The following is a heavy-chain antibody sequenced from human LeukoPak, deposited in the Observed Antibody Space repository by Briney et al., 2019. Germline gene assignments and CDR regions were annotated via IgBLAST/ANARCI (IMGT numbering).Heavy chain of an antibody. Sequence: SETLSLTCAVYGGSFSGYYWSWIRQPPGKGLVWIGEINHSGSTNYNPSLRSRVTISVDTSKNQFSLKLSSVTAADTAVYYCARGIDDYGDYFYYYYGMDVWGQGTTVTVSS. J-gene: IGHJ6*02. CDR1: GGSFSGYY. CDR3: ARGIDDYGDYFYYYYGMDV. D-gene: IGHD4-17*01. V-gene: IGHV4-34*01. CDR2: INHSGST.